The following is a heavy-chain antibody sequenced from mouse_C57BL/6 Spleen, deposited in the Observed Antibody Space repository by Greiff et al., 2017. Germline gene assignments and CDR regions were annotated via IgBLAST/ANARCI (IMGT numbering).Heavy chain of an antibody. Sequence: VQLQQSGPELVKPGASVKISCKASGYAFSSSWMNWVKQRPGKGLEWIGRIYPGDGDTNYNGKFKGKATLTADKSSSTAYMQLSSLTSEDSAVYFCARGIYYYGSSYEEYFDYWGQGTTLTVSS. V-gene: IGHV1-82*01. CDR1: GYAFSSSW. CDR3: ARGIYYYGSSYEEYFDY. D-gene: IGHD1-1*01. J-gene: IGHJ2*01. CDR2: IYPGDGDT.